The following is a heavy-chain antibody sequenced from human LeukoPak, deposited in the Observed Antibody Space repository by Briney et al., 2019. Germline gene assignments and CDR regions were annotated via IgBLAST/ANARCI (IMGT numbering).Heavy chain of an antibody. V-gene: IGHV3-21*01. J-gene: IGHJ6*03. CDR3: ARGPSLHYDILTGYYAYYYYYMDV. CDR2: ISSSSSYI. CDR1: GFTFTTYS. D-gene: IGHD3-9*01. Sequence: GGSLRLSCEASGFTFTTYSMNWVRQAPGKGLEWVSSISSSSSYIYYADSVKGRFTISRDNAKNSLYLQMNSLRAEDTAVYYCARGPSLHYDILTGYYAYYYYYMDVWGKGTTVTVSS.